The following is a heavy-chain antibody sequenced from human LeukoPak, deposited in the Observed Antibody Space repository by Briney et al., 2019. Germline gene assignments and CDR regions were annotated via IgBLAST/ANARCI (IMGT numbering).Heavy chain of an antibody. CDR2: IYYTGNT. J-gene: IGHJ4*02. CDR3: TRHADTAILTPTDY. V-gene: IGHV4-59*08. CDR1: GGPISSYY. D-gene: IGHD5-18*01. Sequence: SETLSLTCTVSGGPISSYYGSWIRQPPGKGLEWIGYIYYTGNTKYNPSLKSRVTISVDTSKNQFSLKLSSVTAADTAVYYCTRHADTAILTPTDYWGQGTLVTVSS.